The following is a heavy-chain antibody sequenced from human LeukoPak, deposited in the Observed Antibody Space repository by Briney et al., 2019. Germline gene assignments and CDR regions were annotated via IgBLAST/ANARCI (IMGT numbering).Heavy chain of an antibody. V-gene: IGHV1-2*02. J-gene: IGHJ4*02. D-gene: IGHD2-2*01. CDR3: ARTPEVVPAAVPNLAFDY. CDR1: GYTFTGYY. CDR2: INPNSGGT. Sequence: ASVKVSCKASGYTFTGYYMHWVRQAPGQGLEWMGWINPNSGGTNYAQKFQGRVTMTRDTSISTAYMELSRLRSDDTAVYYCARTPEVVPAAVPNLAFDYWGQGTLVTVSS.